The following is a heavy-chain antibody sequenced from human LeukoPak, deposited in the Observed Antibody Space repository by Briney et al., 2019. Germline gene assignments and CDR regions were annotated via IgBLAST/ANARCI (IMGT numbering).Heavy chain of an antibody. J-gene: IGHJ4*02. V-gene: IGHV1-69*04. Sequence: SVKVSCKASGGTFSSYAISWVRQAPGQGLEWMGRIIPILGIANYAQKFQGRVTITADKSTSTAYMELSSLRSEDTAVYYCAREEGYYDSSGYRDYWGQGTLVTVSS. CDR2: IIPILGIA. CDR3: AREEGYYDSSGYRDY. CDR1: GGTFSSYA. D-gene: IGHD3-22*01.